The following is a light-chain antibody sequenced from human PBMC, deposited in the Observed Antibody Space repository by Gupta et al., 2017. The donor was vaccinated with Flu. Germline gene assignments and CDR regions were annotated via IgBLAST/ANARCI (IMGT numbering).Light chain of an antibody. CDR1: QSIKNW. CDR3: QQYNSFPHT. V-gene: IGKV1-5*03. J-gene: IGKJ2*01. CDR2: KAS. Sequence: PSTLSASVGDRVTIACRASQSIKNWLAWFQQKPGKAPHLLIYKASNLEHGVPSRFSGSGSGTEFTLTISSLQPDDFATYYCQQYNSFPHTFGQRTKLEIK.